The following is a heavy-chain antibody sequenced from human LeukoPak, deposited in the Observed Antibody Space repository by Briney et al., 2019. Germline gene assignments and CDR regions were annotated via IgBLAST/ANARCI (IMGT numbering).Heavy chain of an antibody. CDR1: GYSFTNYW. Sequence: GESLKISCKASGYSFTNYWIGWVRQMPGKGLEWMGIIYPGHSDTRYSPSFQGQVTISADKSISTAYLQRSSLQASDTAMYYCATYAGSSSKYFQDWGQGTLVTVSS. CDR3: ATYAGSSSKYFQD. J-gene: IGHJ1*01. D-gene: IGHD3-10*01. CDR2: IYPGHSDT. V-gene: IGHV5-51*01.